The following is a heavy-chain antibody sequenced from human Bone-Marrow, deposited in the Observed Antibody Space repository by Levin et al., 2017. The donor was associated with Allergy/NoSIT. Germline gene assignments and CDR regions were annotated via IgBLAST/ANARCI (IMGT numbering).Heavy chain of an antibody. D-gene: IGHD3-10*01. J-gene: IGHJ5*02. CDR1: GGTFSSYA. CDR2: IIPIFGTA. V-gene: IGHV1-69*13. CDR3: ARDARGYMVRGIMSMYNWFDP. Sequence: SVKVSCKASGGTFSSYAISWVRQAPGQGLEWMGGIIPIFGTANYAQKFQGRVTITADESTSTAYMELSSLRSEDTAVYYCARDARGYMVRGIMSMYNWFDPWGQGTLVTVSS.